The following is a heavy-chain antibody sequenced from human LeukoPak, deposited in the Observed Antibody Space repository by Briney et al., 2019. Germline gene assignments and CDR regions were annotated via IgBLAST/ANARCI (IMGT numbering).Heavy chain of an antibody. Sequence: PSETLSLTCTVSGGSLSNYYWSWIRQPPGKGLEWIGYIYYSGSTSYYPSLESRVTISVDTSKTQFSLKLSSVTAADTAVCYCARHLRNSFFDYWGQGTLVTVSS. D-gene: IGHD2/OR15-2a*01. V-gene: IGHV4-59*08. CDR1: GGSLSNYY. J-gene: IGHJ4*02. CDR3: ARHLRNSFFDY. CDR2: IYYSGST.